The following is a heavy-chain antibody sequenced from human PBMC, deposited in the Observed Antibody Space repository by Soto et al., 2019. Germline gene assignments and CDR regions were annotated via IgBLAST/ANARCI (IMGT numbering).Heavy chain of an antibody. Sequence: QVQLVESGGGVVQPGRSLRLSCEASGFTFSSYGMHWVRQCPGKELEWVAVISYDGNNKYYADSVKGRFTISRDNSKNTMYLQMNSLRPEDTAVYYFAREMIPMIRGGMSAMDGWGHGTTVTVS. CDR2: ISYDGNNK. D-gene: IGHD3-22*01. CDR3: AREMIPMIRGGMSAMDG. V-gene: IGHV3-30*03. J-gene: IGHJ6*02. CDR1: GFTFSSYG.